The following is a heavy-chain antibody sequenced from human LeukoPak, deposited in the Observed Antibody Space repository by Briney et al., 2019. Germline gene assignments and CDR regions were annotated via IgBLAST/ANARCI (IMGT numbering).Heavy chain of an antibody. CDR1: GFTFSSYG. Sequence: GGSLRLSCAASGFTFSSYGMHWVRQAPGKGLEWVAVIWYDGSNKYYADSVKGRFTISRDNSKNTLYLQMNSLRAEDTAVYYCARDRVEVLWFGELSEGYYFDYWGQGTLVTASS. D-gene: IGHD3-10*01. CDR3: ARDRVEVLWFGELSEGYYFDY. J-gene: IGHJ4*02. CDR2: IWYDGSNK. V-gene: IGHV3-33*01.